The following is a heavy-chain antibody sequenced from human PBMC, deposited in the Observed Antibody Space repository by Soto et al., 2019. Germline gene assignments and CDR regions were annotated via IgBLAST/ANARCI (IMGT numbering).Heavy chain of an antibody. J-gene: IGHJ5*02. V-gene: IGHV4-59*08. CDR2: IYYSGST. CDR1: GGSISSYY. D-gene: IGHD2-2*01. CDR3: AGTPWDIVVVPAAMTSWFDP. Sequence: PSETLSLTCTVSGGSISSYYWSWIRQPPGKGLEWIGYIYYSGSTNYNPSLKSRVTISVDTSKNQFSLKLSSVTAADTAVYYCAGTPWDIVVVPAAMTSWFDPWGRGTLVTVSS.